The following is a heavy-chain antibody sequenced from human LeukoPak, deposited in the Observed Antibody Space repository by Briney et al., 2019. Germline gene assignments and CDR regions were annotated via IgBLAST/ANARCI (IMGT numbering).Heavy chain of an antibody. CDR3: ARAISPVAYYGMDV. Sequence: GASVKVSCKASGYTFTSYSVRWVRQAPGQGLDWMGIINPSGGSTSYAQKFQGRVTMTRDTSTSTVYMQLSSLRSEDTAVYYCARAISPVAYYGMDVWGQGTTVTVSS. CDR2: INPSGGST. CDR1: GYTFTSYS. V-gene: IGHV1-46*01. J-gene: IGHJ6*02. D-gene: IGHD3-3*01.